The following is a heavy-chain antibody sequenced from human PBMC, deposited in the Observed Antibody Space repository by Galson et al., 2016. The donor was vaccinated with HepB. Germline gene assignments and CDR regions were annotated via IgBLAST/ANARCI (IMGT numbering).Heavy chain of an antibody. V-gene: IGHV4-59*01. D-gene: IGHD4-23*01. CDR3: ARGKRAFEF. Sequence: SETLSLTCTVSGDSINDYYWSWIRQPPGKGLQWIGYMYYSGSTNYNPSLKSRVTISGDTSKNHFSLKLSSVTAADTAVYYCARGKRAFEFWGQETMVTVSS. CDR1: GDSINDYY. CDR2: MYYSGST. J-gene: IGHJ3*01.